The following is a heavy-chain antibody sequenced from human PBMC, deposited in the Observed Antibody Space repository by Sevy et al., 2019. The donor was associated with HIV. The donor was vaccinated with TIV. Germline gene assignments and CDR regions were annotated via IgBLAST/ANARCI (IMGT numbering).Heavy chain of an antibody. J-gene: IGHJ4*02. Sequence: GESLKIPCKGSGYSFTDHWIGWVRQKPGKGLEWMGIIYPDDSETRYSPSFQGQVTFSADKPINTAYLQWSRLKASDTAMYYCATSRSGYLDSSGYYIYWGQGTLVTVSS. CDR1: GYSFTDHW. V-gene: IGHV5-51*04. D-gene: IGHD3-22*01. CDR2: IYPDDSET. CDR3: ATSRSGYLDSSGYYIY.